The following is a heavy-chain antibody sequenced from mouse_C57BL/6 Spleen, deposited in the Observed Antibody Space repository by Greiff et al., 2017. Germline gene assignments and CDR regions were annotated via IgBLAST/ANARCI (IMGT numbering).Heavy chain of an antibody. CDR1: GYTFTSYW. V-gene: IGHV1-55*01. CDR3: SSLRDGGKGGYYALDY. J-gene: IGHJ4*01. D-gene: IGHD1-1*01. Sequence: QVQLQQPGAELVKPGASVKMSCKASGYTFTSYWITWVKQRPGQGLEWIGDIYPGSGSTNYNEKFKSKATLTVDTSSSTAYMQLSSLTSEDSAVYYCSSLRDGGKGGYYALDYWGQGTSVTVSS. CDR2: IYPGSGST.